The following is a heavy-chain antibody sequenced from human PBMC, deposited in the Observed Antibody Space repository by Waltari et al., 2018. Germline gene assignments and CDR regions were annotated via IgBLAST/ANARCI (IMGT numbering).Heavy chain of an antibody. CDR1: GFTFNIYS. CDR2: ITSTSSNV. Sequence: EVQLVESGGGLVQPGGSLRLSCAASGFTFNIYSVTWVRQAPGKGLEWLSYITSTSSNVYYADSVKGRFTIFRDNAQNSLFLQMNSLRADDTAVYYCARVGPGSPVGRGPFDAWGQGTMVTVSS. D-gene: IGHD3-10*01. V-gene: IGHV3-48*04. CDR3: ARVGPGSPVGRGPFDA. J-gene: IGHJ3*01.